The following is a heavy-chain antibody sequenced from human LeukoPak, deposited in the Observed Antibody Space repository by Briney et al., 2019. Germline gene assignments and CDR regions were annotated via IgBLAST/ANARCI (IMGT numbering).Heavy chain of an antibody. CDR3: ARAPSEIGGYYPEYFRH. CDR2: IKGDGST. J-gene: IGHJ1*01. CDR1: GFTFSTYW. D-gene: IGHD3-22*01. Sequence: GGSLRLSCAASGFTFSTYWMHWVRQAPGKGLVWVSRIKGDGSTNYADSAKGRFTISRDNAKNTVSLQMNSLRPEDTGVYYCARAPSEIGGYYPEYFRHWGQGTLVTVSS. V-gene: IGHV3-74*01.